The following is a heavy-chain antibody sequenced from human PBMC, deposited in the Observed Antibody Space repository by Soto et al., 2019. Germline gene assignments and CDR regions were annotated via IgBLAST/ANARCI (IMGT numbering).Heavy chain of an antibody. V-gene: IGHV1-45*02. Sequence: SVKVSCKASGYTFTYRYLHWVRQAPGQALEWMGWITPFNGNTNYAQKFQDRVTITRDRSMSTAYMELSSLRSEDTAMYYCAGQMTTMTPFDYWGKGTLVTVSS. D-gene: IGHD4-17*01. CDR1: GYTFTYRY. CDR2: ITPFNGNT. CDR3: AGQMTTMTPFDY. J-gene: IGHJ4*02.